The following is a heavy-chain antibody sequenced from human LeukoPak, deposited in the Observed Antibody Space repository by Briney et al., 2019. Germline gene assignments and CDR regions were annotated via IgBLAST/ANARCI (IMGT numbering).Heavy chain of an antibody. D-gene: IGHD2-21*02. V-gene: IGHV4-61*02. J-gene: IGHJ4*02. CDR3: AREGHIVVVTGLL. CDR2: IYTSGST. CDR1: GGSISSGSYY. Sequence: SQTLSLTCTVSGGSISSGSYYWRWIRQPAGTGLEWIGRIYTSGSTNYNPSLKSRVTISVDTSKNQFSLKLSSVTAADTAVYYCAREGHIVVVTGLLWGQGTLVTVSS.